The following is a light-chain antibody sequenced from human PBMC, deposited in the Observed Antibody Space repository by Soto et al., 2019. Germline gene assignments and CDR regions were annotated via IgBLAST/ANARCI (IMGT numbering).Light chain of an antibody. CDR3: QQRYNWPLT. CDR2: AAS. V-gene: IGKV3-11*01. Sequence: EIVLTQSPATLSLSPGERATLSCRASRSVGNNLAWYQKKPGQAPGLLIYAASTRATGIPARFSGSGSGTDFTLTISSLEPEDFAVYYCQQRYNWPLTFGGGTKVDIE. J-gene: IGKJ4*01. CDR1: RSVGNN.